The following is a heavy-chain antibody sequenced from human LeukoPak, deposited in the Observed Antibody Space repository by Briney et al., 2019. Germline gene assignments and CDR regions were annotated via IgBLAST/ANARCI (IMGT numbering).Heavy chain of an antibody. Sequence: GGSLRLSCAASGFTFSTYAMSWVRQAPGKGLEWVSGISSSGGSTSYADSVKGRFTVSRDNSKNTLYLQMNSLRDEDTAVYYCARARGFDWWGQGTLVTVSS. V-gene: IGHV3-23*01. CDR1: GFTFSTYA. J-gene: IGHJ4*02. CDR3: ARARGFDW. CDR2: ISSSGGST.